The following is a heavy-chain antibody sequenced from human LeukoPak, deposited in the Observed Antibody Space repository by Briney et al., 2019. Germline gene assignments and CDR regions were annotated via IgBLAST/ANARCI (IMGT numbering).Heavy chain of an antibody. V-gene: IGHV3-23*01. D-gene: IGHD3-3*01. CDR1: GFTLSSYA. CDR3: AKDYTIETQAGALDI. CDR2: ISGSGGST. Sequence: PGGSLRLSCAASGFTLSSYAMSWVRQAPGKGLEWVSAISGSGGSTYYADSVKGRFTISRDNSKNTLYLQMNSLRAEDTAMYYCAKDYTIETQAGALDIWGQGTMVTVSS. J-gene: IGHJ3*02.